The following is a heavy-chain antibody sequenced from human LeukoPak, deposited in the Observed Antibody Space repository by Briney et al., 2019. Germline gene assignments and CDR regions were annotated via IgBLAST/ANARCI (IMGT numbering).Heavy chain of an antibody. J-gene: IGHJ3*02. CDR1: GGSISSSSCY. Sequence: SETLSLTCTVSGGSISSSSCYWGWIRQPPGKGLEWIGSIYYSGSTYYNPSLKSRVTISVDTSKNQFSLKLSSVTAADTAVYYCARTPKSSGYRDSAFDIWGQGTMATVSS. V-gene: IGHV4-39*01. D-gene: IGHD6-19*01. CDR3: ARTPKSSGYRDSAFDI. CDR2: IYYSGST.